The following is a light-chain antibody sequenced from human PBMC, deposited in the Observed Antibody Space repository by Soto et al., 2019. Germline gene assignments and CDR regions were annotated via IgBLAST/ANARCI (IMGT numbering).Light chain of an antibody. Sequence: QSVLTRQPSASGTPGQRVTISCSGSSSNIGSNTVNWYQQLPGTAPKLLIYSNNQRPSGVPDRFSGSKSGTSASLAISGLQSEDEADYYCAAWDDSLNGLWVFGEGTKLTVL. CDR2: SNN. V-gene: IGLV1-44*01. J-gene: IGLJ3*02. CDR3: AAWDDSLNGLWV. CDR1: SSNIGSNT.